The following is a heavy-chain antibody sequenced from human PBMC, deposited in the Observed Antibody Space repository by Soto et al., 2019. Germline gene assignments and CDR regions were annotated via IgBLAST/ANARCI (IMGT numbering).Heavy chain of an antibody. CDR2: IIPIFATV. Sequence: QVQLVQSGSEVKKPGSSVKVSCKASGGSFSSNPISWVRQAPGQGLEWMAGIIPIFATVHYAQKFQGRVTITADESTSTAYMGLTSLRSEDTAVYFCAGGIRGYSSAPRYYCDYWGQGTLVTVSS. CDR3: AGGIRGYSSAPRYYCDY. J-gene: IGHJ4*02. V-gene: IGHV1-69*01. D-gene: IGHD5-18*01. CDR1: GGSFSSNP.